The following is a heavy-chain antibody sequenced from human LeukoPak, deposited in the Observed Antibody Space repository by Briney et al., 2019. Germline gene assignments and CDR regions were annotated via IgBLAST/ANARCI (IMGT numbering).Heavy chain of an antibody. D-gene: IGHD3-10*01. J-gene: IGHJ3*02. V-gene: IGHV3-53*01. Sequence: PGGSLRLSCTVSGFTVSSNSWSWVRQAPGKGLEWVSFIYSGGNTHYSDSVTGRFTISRDNSKNTLYLQMNSLKTEDTAVYYCARSSTMVRGVTIRGAFDIWGQGTMVTVSS. CDR2: IYSGGNT. CDR3: ARSSTMVRGVTIRGAFDI. CDR1: GFTVSSNS.